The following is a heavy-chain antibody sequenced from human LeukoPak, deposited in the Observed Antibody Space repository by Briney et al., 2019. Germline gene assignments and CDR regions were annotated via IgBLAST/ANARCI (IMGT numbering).Heavy chain of an antibody. V-gene: IGHV4-4*07. CDR1: GGSISGYY. J-gene: IGHJ4*02. CDR2: IWSNEST. Sequence: SETLSLTCTVSGGSISGYYWSWIRQAAGEGLVWLGRIWSNESTNKNPSLNGRLSMSVDTSKNQFSVRLSAVTAADTAVYYRARISRWGPYWGQGILVTVSS. CDR3: ARISRWGPY. D-gene: IGHD3-16*01.